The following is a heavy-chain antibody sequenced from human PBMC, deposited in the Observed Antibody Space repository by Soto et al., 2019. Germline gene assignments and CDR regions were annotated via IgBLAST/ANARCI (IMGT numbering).Heavy chain of an antibody. Sequence: LETLSLTCTCSVGSIISGYWSCIRHPPGEGLEWIGYISYSGNTNYNPCLKSRVTMSVDTPKNQFSLRLSSVTTADTTEYYCAVIRGYDGSSIEYWGQGTLVIVS. J-gene: IGHJ4*02. CDR1: VGSIISGY. CDR2: ISYSGNT. V-gene: IGHV4-59*01. CDR3: AVIRGYDGSSIEY. D-gene: IGHD5-12*01.